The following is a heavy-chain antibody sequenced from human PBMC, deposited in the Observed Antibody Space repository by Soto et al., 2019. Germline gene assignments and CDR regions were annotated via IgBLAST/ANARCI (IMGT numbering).Heavy chain of an antibody. D-gene: IGHD5-12*01. Sequence: PGESLKTSCKGSGYRFTSYWIGWVRQMPGKGLEWMAIIYPGDSDTRYSPSFQGQVTLSADKSISTAYLQWSSLKASDTAMYYCARLLYGDGYPDSVLDYWGQGTLVTVCS. CDR2: IYPGDSDT. V-gene: IGHV5-51*01. CDR1: GYRFTSYW. J-gene: IGHJ4*02. CDR3: ARLLYGDGYPDSVLDY.